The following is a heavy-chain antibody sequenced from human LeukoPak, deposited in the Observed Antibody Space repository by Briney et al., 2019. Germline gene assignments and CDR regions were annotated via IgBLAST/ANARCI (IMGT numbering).Heavy chain of an antibody. CDR2: IYPGDSTT. D-gene: IGHD6-13*01. Sequence: GQSLVISCKGSGYSFTSYWIGWVRQMPGKGLEWMGIIYPGDSTTRYSPSFQRQVTISADKSISTAYLQWSSLKASDTAMYYCARHGAIAAAGTTYYYYYYGMDVWGQGTTDIISS. CDR3: ARHGAIAAAGTTYYYYYYGMDV. V-gene: IGHV5-51*01. J-gene: IGHJ6*02. CDR1: GYSFTSYW.